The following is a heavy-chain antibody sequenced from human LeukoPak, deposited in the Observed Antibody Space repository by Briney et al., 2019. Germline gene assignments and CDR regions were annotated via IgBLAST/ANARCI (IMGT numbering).Heavy chain of an antibody. CDR1: GYTFTSYG. CDR3: ARVRPKYSSSWYYFDY. D-gene: IGHD6-13*01. J-gene: IGHJ4*02. CDR2: ISAYNGNT. V-gene: IGHV1-18*01. Sequence: ASVKVSCKASGYTFTSYGISWARQAPGQGLEWMGWISAYNGNTNYAQKLQGRVTMTTDTSTSTAYMELRSLRSDDTAVYYCARVRPKYSSSWYYFDYWGQGTLVTVSS.